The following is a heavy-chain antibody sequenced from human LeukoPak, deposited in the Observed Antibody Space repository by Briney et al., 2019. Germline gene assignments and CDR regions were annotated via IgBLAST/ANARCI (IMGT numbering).Heavy chain of an antibody. D-gene: IGHD6-13*01. Sequence: SETLSLTCTVSGGSISSYYWSWIRQPPVKGLEWIGYIYYSGSTNYNPSLKSRVTISVDTSKNQFSLKLSSVTVADTAVYYCARGTYSSSWYRFDYWGQGTLVTVSS. CDR3: ARGTYSSSWYRFDY. CDR1: GGSISSYY. J-gene: IGHJ4*02. CDR2: IYYSGST. V-gene: IGHV4-59*01.